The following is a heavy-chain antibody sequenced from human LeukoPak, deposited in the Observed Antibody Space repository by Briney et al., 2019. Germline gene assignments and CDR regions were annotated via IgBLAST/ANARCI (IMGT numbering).Heavy chain of an antibody. V-gene: IGHV3-21*01. CDR3: ARGVVVVPAARWFDP. CDR1: GFTFSSYS. CDR2: ISSSSSYI. D-gene: IGHD2-2*01. Sequence: GGSLRLSCAASGFTFSSYSMNWVRQAPGKGLEWVSSISSSSSYIYYADSVKGRFTISRDNAKNSLYLQMNSLRAEDTAVNYCARGVVVVPAARWFDPWGQGTLVTVSS. J-gene: IGHJ5*02.